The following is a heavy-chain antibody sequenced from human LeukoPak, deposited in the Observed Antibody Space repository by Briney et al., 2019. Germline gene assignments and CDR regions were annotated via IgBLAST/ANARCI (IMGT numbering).Heavy chain of an antibody. D-gene: IGHD5-24*01. CDR1: GGTFSSYA. V-gene: IGHV1-69*13. J-gene: IGHJ3*02. CDR2: IIPIFGTA. CDR3: ARGEEMATITGAFDI. Sequence: SVKVSCKASGGTFSSYAISWVRQAPGQGLEWMGGIIPIFGTANYAQKFQGRVTVTADESTSTAYMELSSLRSEDTAVYYCARGEEMATITGAFDIWGQGTMVTVSS.